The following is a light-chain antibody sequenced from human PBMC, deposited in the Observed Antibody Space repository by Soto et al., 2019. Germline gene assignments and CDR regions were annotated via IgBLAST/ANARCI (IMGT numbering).Light chain of an antibody. CDR1: SSDVGGYNY. Sequence: QPVLTQPASVSGSPGQSITISCTGTSSDVGGYNYVSWYQQHPGKAPKLMIYDVSNRPSGVSNRFSGSKSGNTASLTISGLQAEDEADYYCSSYTSSSIPVFGTGTKLTVL. V-gene: IGLV2-14*01. J-gene: IGLJ1*01. CDR2: DVS. CDR3: SSYTSSSIPV.